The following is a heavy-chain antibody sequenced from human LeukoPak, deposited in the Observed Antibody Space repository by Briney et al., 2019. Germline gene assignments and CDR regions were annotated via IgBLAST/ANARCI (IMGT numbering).Heavy chain of an antibody. CDR2: ISSSSSSYI. CDR1: GFTFSSYS. J-gene: IGHJ4*02. D-gene: IGHD5/OR15-5a*01. Sequence: PGGSLRLSCAASGFTFSSYSMNWVRQAPGKGLERVSSISSSSSSYIYYADSVKGRFTISRDNAKNSLYLQMNSLRAEDTAVYYCARDLSVFDYWGQGTLVTVSS. V-gene: IGHV3-21*01. CDR3: ARDLSVFDY.